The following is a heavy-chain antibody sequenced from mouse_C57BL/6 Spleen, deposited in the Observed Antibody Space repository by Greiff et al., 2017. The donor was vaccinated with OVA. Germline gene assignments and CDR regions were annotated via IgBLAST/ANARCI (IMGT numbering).Heavy chain of an antibody. CDR1: GYSITSGYY. CDR3: ARESSGYVGAY. D-gene: IGHD3-2*02. V-gene: IGHV3-6*01. CDR2: ISYDGRN. J-gene: IGHJ3*01. Sequence: EVKLVESGPGLVKPSQSLSLTCSVTGYSITSGYYWNWIRQFPGNKLEWMGYISYDGRNNYNPSLKNRISITRDTAKNQFFLKLNSVTTEDTATDYCARESSGYVGAYWGQGTLVTVSA.